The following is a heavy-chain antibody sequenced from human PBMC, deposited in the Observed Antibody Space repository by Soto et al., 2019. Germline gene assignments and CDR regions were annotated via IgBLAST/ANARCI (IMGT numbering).Heavy chain of an antibody. CDR1: GFTFRSYA. Sequence: EVQLLASGGGLVQPGGSLRLSCAASGFTFRSYAMTWVRQAPGKGLEWVSVVTYNGDNTYYADSVKGRFTISRDNSKEKVDLQMNSLTAEDTAVYYCARYIRGPTVFYFDFWGPGVLVTVSS. V-gene: IGHV3-23*01. CDR3: ARYIRGPTVFYFDF. CDR2: VTYNGDNT. D-gene: IGHD3-3*02. J-gene: IGHJ4*02.